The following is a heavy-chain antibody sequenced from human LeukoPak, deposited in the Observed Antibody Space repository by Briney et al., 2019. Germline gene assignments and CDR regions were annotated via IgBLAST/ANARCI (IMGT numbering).Heavy chain of an antibody. CDR2: ISAYNGNT. Sequence: GASVKVSCTASGYTFTSYGISWVRQAPGQELEWMGWISAYNGNTNYAQKLQGRVTMTTDTSTSTAYMELRSLRSDDTAVYYCARDQLVDYDSSGYYSGGSYWGQGTLVTVSS. V-gene: IGHV1-18*01. CDR3: ARDQLVDYDSSGYYSGGSY. J-gene: IGHJ4*02. D-gene: IGHD3-22*01. CDR1: GYTFTSYG.